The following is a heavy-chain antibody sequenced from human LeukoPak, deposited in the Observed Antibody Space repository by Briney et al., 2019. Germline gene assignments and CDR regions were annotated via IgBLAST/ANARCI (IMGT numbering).Heavy chain of an antibody. Sequence: GGSLRLSCAASGFTFSSYGMHWVRQAPGKGLEWVAFIRYDGSNKYYADSVKGRFTISRDNSKNTLYLQMNSLRAEDTAVYYCAKERDTAMVTIDYWGQGTLVAVSS. CDR2: IRYDGSNK. CDR3: AKERDTAMVTIDY. D-gene: IGHD5-18*01. J-gene: IGHJ4*02. CDR1: GFTFSSYG. V-gene: IGHV3-30*02.